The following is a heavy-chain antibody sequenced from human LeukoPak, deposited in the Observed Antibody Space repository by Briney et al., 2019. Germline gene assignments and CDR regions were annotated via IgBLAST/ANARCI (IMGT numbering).Heavy chain of an antibody. J-gene: IGHJ4*02. V-gene: IGHV3-23*01. CDR2: IPDGSSNT. CDR1: GFTFSSNA. CDR3: AKWLRVATTYFDY. D-gene: IGHD5-24*01. Sequence: GGSLRLSCAASGFTFSSNAMSWVRQTPGKGLEWVSTIPDGSSNTYYADSVKGRFTISRDNSKNTLYLQMNSLGAEDTAVYYCAKWLRVATTYFDYWGQGTLVTVSS.